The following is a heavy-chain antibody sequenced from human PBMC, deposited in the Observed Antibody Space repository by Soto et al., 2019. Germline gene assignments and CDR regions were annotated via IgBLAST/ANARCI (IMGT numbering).Heavy chain of an antibody. CDR1: GVTFNTQD. J-gene: IGHJ2*01. CDR3: ARVGPPSPSVIWFFDL. Sequence: SVKVSCKASGVTFNTQDMRRVRQAPGQGLEWMGGIIPMFAAPHYAEKFQGRLTITADESTTTVYMELSSLTSEDTAVYYCARVGPPSPSVIWFFDLWGRGTLVTVSS. D-gene: IGHD2-21*01. CDR2: IIPMFAAP. V-gene: IGHV1-69*13.